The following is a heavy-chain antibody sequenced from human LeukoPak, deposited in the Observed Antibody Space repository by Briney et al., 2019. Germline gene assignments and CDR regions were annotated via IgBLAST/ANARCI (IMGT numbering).Heavy chain of an antibody. CDR1: GGTFISYA. V-gene: IGHV1-69*05. Sequence: ASVKVSCKASGGTFISYAINWVRQAPGQGLEWMGGTIPIFGTANYAQKLQGRVAITTDESTSTAYMELSSLRSEDTAVYYCARVFARSGEIGGSYYYYWGQGTLVTVSS. J-gene: IGHJ4*02. CDR2: TIPIFGTA. D-gene: IGHD1-26*01. CDR3: ARVFARSGEIGGSYYYY.